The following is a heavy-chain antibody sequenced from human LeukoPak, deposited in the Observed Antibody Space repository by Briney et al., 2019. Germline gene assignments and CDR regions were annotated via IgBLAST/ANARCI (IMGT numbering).Heavy chain of an antibody. D-gene: IGHD4-17*01. V-gene: IGHV4-61*01. CDR3: ARDTMTTPQRAFDI. J-gene: IGHJ3*02. CDR1: GGSVSSGSYY. Sequence: SETLSLTCTVSGGSVSSGSYYWSWIRQPPGKGLEWIGYIYYGGSTNYNPSLKSRVTISVDTSKNQFSLKLSSVTAADTAVYYCARDTMTTPQRAFDIWGQGTMVTVSS. CDR2: IYYGGST.